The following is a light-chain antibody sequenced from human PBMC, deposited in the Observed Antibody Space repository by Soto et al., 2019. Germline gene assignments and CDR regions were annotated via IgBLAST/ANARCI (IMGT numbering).Light chain of an antibody. V-gene: IGLV2-14*01. J-gene: IGLJ1*01. Sequence: QSALTQPASVSGSPGQSITISCTGTISDIGGYNYVSWYQQHPGKAPKLMIYDVSKRPSGVSDRFSGSKSGNTASLTISGLQAEDEADYYCNSYTSNSTHVFGTGTKVTVL. CDR2: DVS. CDR3: NSYTSNSTHV. CDR1: ISDIGGYNY.